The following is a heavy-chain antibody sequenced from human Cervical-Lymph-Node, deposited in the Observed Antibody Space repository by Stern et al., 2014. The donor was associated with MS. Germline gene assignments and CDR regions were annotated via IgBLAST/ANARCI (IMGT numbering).Heavy chain of an antibody. CDR2: LYASGTT. CDR1: GLTVSNNY. V-gene: IGHV3-53*04. J-gene: IGHJ6*02. Sequence: EVQLVESGGGLVRPGGSLRLSCAASGLTVSNNYMSWVRQAPGKGLEWVSLLYASGTTSYADSVKGRFIISRHNSKNTLYLQMNSLRPDDTAVYYCAREGGDDDYYYGLDVWGQGTTVTVSS. D-gene: IGHD2-21*02. CDR3: AREGGDDDYYYGLDV.